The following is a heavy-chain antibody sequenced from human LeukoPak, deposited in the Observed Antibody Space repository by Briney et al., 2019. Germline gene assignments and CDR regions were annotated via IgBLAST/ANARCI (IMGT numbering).Heavy chain of an antibody. CDR2: ISAYNRNT. J-gene: IGHJ4*02. V-gene: IGHV1-18*01. CDR3: ARVGTIVVVPAAKSLDY. Sequence: GASVKVSCKASGYTFTSYGISWVRQAPGQGLEWMGWISAYNRNTNYAQKLQGRVTMTTDTSTSTAYMELRSLRSDDTAVYYCARVGTIVVVPAAKSLDYWGQGTLVAVSS. D-gene: IGHD2-2*01. CDR1: GYTFTSYG.